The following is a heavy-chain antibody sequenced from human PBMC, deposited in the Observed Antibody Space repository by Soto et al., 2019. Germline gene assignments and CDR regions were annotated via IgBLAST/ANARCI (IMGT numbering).Heavy chain of an antibody. V-gene: IGHV4-34*01. Sequence: QVQLQQWGAGLLKPSETLSLTCAVYGGSFSGYYWSWIRQPPGKGLEWIGEINHSGSTNYNPSLKSRVTISVYTSKNQCSMKLSSVNAADTAVYYFARDCSGGSCDFDYWGQGTLVTVSS. CDR1: GGSFSGYY. D-gene: IGHD2-15*01. CDR3: ARDCSGGSCDFDY. CDR2: INHSGST. J-gene: IGHJ4*02.